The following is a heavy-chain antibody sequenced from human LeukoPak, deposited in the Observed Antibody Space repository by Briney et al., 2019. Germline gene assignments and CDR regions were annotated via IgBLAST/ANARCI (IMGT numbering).Heavy chain of an antibody. D-gene: IGHD6-6*01. J-gene: IGHJ4*02. Sequence: PGGSLRLSCSASGFTFNRFYLHWVPQAPGQGLEFVSHISSNGATTYYAHSVYGRVTISRDNSKNTLYLQMSSLRADDTAVYYCVKDRSIAAPNNDFFDSWGQGALVTVSS. CDR3: VKDRSIAAPNNDFFDS. CDR1: GFTFNRFY. V-gene: IGHV3-64D*06. CDR2: ISSNGATT.